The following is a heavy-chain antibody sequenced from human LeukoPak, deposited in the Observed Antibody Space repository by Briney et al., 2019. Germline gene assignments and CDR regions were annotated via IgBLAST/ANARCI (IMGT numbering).Heavy chain of an antibody. V-gene: IGHV1-2*02. Sequence: GASVKVSCKASGYTFTGYYMHWVRQAPGQGLEWMGWINPNSGGTNHAQKFQGRVTMTRDTSISTAYMELSRLRSDDTAVYYCARGFVNRWQQLGSYWGQGTLVTVPS. CDR1: GYTFTGYY. D-gene: IGHD6-13*01. J-gene: IGHJ4*02. CDR3: ARGFVNRWQQLGSY. CDR2: INPNSGGT.